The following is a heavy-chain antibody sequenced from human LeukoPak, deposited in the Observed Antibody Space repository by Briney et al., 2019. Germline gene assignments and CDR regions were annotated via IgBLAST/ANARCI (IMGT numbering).Heavy chain of an antibody. CDR3: AKREFDSSDFDY. CDR1: VFTLTRDG. J-gene: IGHJ4*02. Sequence: PGGSLRLSCAASVFTLTRDGMSRVRQAPGKGLEWVSAISGGGGSTYYADSVKGGVAISRDNSKNTLYLQMDSLRGEDTAVYYCAKREFDSSDFDYWGQGTLVTVSS. D-gene: IGHD3-10*01. CDR2: ISGGGGST. V-gene: IGHV3-23*01.